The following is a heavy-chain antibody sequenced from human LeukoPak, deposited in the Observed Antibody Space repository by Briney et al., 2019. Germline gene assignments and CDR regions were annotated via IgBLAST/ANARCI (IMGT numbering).Heavy chain of an antibody. CDR2: INPSGGST. J-gene: IGHJ3*02. CDR3: ARAGDIVVVPAAIEAFDI. D-gene: IGHD2-2*01. Sequence: ASVTVSCKASGYTFTSYYMHWVRQAPGQGLEWMGVINPSGGSTSYAQKFQGRVTMTRDTSTSTVYVELSSLRSEDTAVYHCARAGDIVVVPAAIEAFDIWGQGTMVTVSS. V-gene: IGHV1-46*01. CDR1: GYTFTSYY.